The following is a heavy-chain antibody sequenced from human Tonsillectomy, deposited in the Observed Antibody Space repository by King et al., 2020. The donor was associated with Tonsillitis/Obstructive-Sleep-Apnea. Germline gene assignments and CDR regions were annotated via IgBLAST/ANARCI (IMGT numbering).Heavy chain of an antibody. J-gene: IGHJ4*02. V-gene: IGHV1-18*01. CDR2: INPNTGNT. CDR3: ANKGKWELLH. Sequence: QLVQSGAEVKKPGASVKVSCKASGYTFTNYGVSWVRQAPGQGLEWMGWINPNTGNTNYAQKLQGRVTMTTDTSTSTAYMELRSLRSDDTAVYCCANKGKWELLHWGQGTLVTVSS. CDR1: GYTFTNYG. D-gene: IGHD1-26*01.